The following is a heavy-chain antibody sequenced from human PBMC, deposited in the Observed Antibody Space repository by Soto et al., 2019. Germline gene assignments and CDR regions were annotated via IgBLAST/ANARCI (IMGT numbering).Heavy chain of an antibody. D-gene: IGHD6-13*01. Sequence: PWWSLRLSCSASVFTFSSYGMHWFRQAPGKGLEWVAVIWYDGSNKYYADSVKGRFTISRDNSKNTLYLQMNSLRAEDTAVYYCAREEGYSSSWYGYYYGMDVWGQGTTVTVSS. CDR2: IWYDGSNK. J-gene: IGHJ6*02. V-gene: IGHV3-33*01. CDR3: AREEGYSSSWYGYYYGMDV. CDR1: VFTFSSYG.